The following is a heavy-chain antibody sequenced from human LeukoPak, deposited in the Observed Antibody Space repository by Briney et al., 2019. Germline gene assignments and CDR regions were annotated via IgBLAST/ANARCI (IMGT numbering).Heavy chain of an antibody. J-gene: IGHJ6*02. CDR1: GDSVSSNSAA. V-gene: IGHV6-1*01. CDR2: TYYRSKWYN. CDR3: ARVRYDFWSGDYYYYGMDV. D-gene: IGHD3-3*01. Sequence: SQTFSLTCAISGDSVSSNSAAWNWIRQSPSRGLEWLGRTYYRSKWYNDHAVSVKSRITINPDTSKNQFSLRLNSVTPEDTAVYYCARVRYDFWSGDYYYYGMDVWGQGTRSPSP.